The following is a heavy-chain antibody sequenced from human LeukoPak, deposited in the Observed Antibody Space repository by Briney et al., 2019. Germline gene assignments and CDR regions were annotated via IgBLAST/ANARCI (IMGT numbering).Heavy chain of an antibody. Sequence: PGGSLRLSCAASGFTFSSYSMNWVRQAPGKGLEWVSSISSCSSYIYYADSVKGRFTISRDNAKNSLYLQMNSLRAEDTAVYYCARDGMYCSSTSCYWGDKYYYYGMDVWGKGTTVTVSS. CDR2: ISSCSSYI. V-gene: IGHV3-21*01. D-gene: IGHD2-2*01. J-gene: IGHJ6*04. CDR3: ARDGMYCSSTSCYWGDKYYYYGMDV. CDR1: GFTFSSYS.